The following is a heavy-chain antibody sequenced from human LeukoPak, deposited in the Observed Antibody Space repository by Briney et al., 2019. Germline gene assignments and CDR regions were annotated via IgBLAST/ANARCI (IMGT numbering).Heavy chain of an antibody. Sequence: SETLSLTCTVSGGSISGYHWSWIRQPPGKGLEWIGHIYYGGSTDYNPSLKSRVTISLDTSKNQFSLKLNSVTAADTAVYYCARHHIVSTGTFDYWGQGTLVTVSS. D-gene: IGHD5/OR15-5a*01. V-gene: IGHV4-59*08. CDR3: ARHHIVSTGTFDY. J-gene: IGHJ4*02. CDR1: GGSISGYH. CDR2: IYYGGST.